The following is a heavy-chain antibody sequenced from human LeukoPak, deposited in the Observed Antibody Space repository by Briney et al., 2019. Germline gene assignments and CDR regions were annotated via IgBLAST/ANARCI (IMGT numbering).Heavy chain of an antibody. D-gene: IGHD3-22*01. Sequence: PGGPLRLLCATSGLPYSTSWMHWARHAPGEGLGSVSRSNNDGNTRNYADSVKGRFTISRDNAKNTLYLQINSLRADDTAVYYCVRDMGYYDKVWGQGTLVTVSS. V-gene: IGHV3-74*01. J-gene: IGHJ4*02. CDR2: SNNDGNTR. CDR3: VRDMGYYDKV. CDR1: GLPYSTSW.